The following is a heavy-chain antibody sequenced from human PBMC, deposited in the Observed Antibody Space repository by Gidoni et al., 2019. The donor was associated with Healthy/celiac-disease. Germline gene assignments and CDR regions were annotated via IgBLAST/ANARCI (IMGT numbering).Heavy chain of an antibody. CDR1: GYSFTSYW. J-gene: IGHJ6*02. CDR3: ARHEAAGQYYYYGMDV. D-gene: IGHD6-13*01. Sequence: EVQLVQPGAEVKKPGESLKISCKGSGYSFTSYWIGWVRQMHGKGLEWMGIIDPGDSDTRYSPSFQGQVTISADKSISAAYLQWSSLKASDTAMYYCARHEAAGQYYYYGMDVWGQGTTVTVSS. V-gene: IGHV5-51*01. CDR2: IDPGDSDT.